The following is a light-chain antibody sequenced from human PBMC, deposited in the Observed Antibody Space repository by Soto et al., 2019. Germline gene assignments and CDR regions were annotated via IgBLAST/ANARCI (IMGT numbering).Light chain of an antibody. Sequence: QSALTQPASVSGSPGQSITISCTGTSSEVGGYNYVSWYQQHPGKAPKLMIYDVSNRPSGVSNRFSGSKSGNTASLTISGLQAEDEADYYCSSYTSSSNYVFGTGTKVTVL. CDR3: SSYTSSSNYV. J-gene: IGLJ1*01. V-gene: IGLV2-14*01. CDR1: SSEVGGYNY. CDR2: DVS.